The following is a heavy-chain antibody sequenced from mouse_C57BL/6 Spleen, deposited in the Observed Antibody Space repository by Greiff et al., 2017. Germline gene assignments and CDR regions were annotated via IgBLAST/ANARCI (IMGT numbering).Heavy chain of an antibody. CDR1: GYTFTSYW. D-gene: IGHD2-4*01. J-gene: IGHJ3*01. CDR3: ARSHYDYPWFAY. CDR2: INPSNGGT. Sequence: QVQLQQPGTELVKPGASVKLSCKASGYTFTSYWMHWVKQRPGQGLEWLGNINPSNGGTNYNEKFKSKATLTVDKSSSTAYMQLSSLTSEDSAVYYCARSHYDYPWFAYWGQGTLVTVSA. V-gene: IGHV1-53*01.